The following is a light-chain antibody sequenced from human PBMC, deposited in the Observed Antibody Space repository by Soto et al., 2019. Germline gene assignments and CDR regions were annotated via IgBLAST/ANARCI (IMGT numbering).Light chain of an antibody. J-gene: IGLJ2*01. CDR3: GSWDSSLSVVI. V-gene: IGLV2-14*02. CDR2: EVN. CDR1: SSNVGSYKL. Sequence: QSVLTQPASVSGSPGQSITISCTGTSSNVGSYKLVSWYQQHPGKAPKLMIFEVNKRPSGIPDRFSGSKSGTSATLGITGLQSGDEADYYCGSWDSSLSVVIFGGGTKVTVL.